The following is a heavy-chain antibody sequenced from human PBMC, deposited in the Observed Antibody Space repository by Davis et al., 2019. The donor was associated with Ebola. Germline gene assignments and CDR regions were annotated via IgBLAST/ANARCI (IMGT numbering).Heavy chain of an antibody. CDR2: IYPGDSDT. CDR1: GYSFTSYW. J-gene: IGHJ4*02. D-gene: IGHD3-16*02. V-gene: IGHV5-51*01. Sequence: PGGSLRLSCKGSGYSFTSYWIGWVRQMPGKGLEWMGIIYPGDSDTRYSPSFQGQVTISADKSISTAYLQWSSLKASDTAMYYCARIYDYVWGSYRYDFDYWGQGTLVTVSS. CDR3: ARIYDYVWGSYRYDFDY.